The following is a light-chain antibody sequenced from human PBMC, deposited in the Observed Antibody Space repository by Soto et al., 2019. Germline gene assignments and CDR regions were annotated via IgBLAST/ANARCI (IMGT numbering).Light chain of an antibody. J-gene: IGKJ1*01. Sequence: DIQITQSPSTLSASVGDRVTITCRASQSISTYLAWYQQKPGKAPKLLIYKASSLESGVPSRFSGSGSGTEFTLTTSSXQPDDFATYYCQQYNSYRWTFGLGTKVDIK. CDR2: KAS. CDR1: QSISTY. CDR3: QQYNSYRWT. V-gene: IGKV1-5*03.